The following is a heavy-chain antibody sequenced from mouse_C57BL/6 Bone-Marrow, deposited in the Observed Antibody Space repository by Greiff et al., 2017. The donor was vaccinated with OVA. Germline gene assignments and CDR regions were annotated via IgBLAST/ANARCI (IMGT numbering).Heavy chain of an antibody. CDR1: GFTFSSYG. Sequence: VKLMESGGDLVKPGGSLKLSCAASGFTFSSYGMSWVRQTPDKRLEWVATISSGGSYTYYPDSVKGRFTISRDNAKNTLYLQMSSLKSEDTAMYYCARLYYGSSYGYWGQGTTLTVSS. CDR2: ISSGGSYT. CDR3: ARLYYGSSYGY. V-gene: IGHV5-6*02. D-gene: IGHD1-1*01. J-gene: IGHJ2*01.